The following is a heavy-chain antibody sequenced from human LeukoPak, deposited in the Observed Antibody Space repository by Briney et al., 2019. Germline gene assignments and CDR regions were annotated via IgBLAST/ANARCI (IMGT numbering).Heavy chain of an antibody. CDR2: ISHDGNDK. V-gene: IGHV3-30*03. CDR3: ARDPDPYGGNGDH. CDR1: GFTFSSYW. Sequence: GGSLRLSCAASGFTFSSYWMSWVRQAPGKGLEWVAFISHDGNDKYYADSVKGRFAISRDNSKNTLYLQMNSLRAEDTAVYYCARDPDPYGGNGDHWGQGTLVTVSS. J-gene: IGHJ4*02. D-gene: IGHD4-23*01.